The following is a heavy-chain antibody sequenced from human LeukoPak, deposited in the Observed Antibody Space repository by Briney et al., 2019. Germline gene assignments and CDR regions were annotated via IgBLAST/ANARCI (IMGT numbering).Heavy chain of an antibody. V-gene: IGHV3-66*01. D-gene: IGHD3-10*01. CDR1: GFTVSSNY. CDR2: IYSGGST. CDR3: ARFRGIKYYYYYMDV. J-gene: IGHJ6*03. Sequence: HPGGSLRLSCAASGFTVSSNYMSWVRQAPGKGLEWVSIIYSGGSTYYADSVKGRFTISRDNSKNTLYLQMNSLRAEDTAVYYCARFRGIKYYYYYMDVWGKGTTVTVSS.